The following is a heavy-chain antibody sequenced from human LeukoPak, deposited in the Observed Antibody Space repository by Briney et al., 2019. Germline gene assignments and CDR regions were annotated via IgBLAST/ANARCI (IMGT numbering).Heavy chain of an antibody. CDR3: AADPDTTMAFDC. J-gene: IGHJ4*02. CDR1: GFTFTSSS. CDR2: IVGDSTDT. D-gene: IGHD5-18*01. Sequence: SVKVSCKASGFTFTSSSIQWIRQARGQRLEWIGWIVGDSTDTYYAQRFQERVTIARDMSTSTAYLELSSLRSQDTAVYYCAADPDTTMAFDCWGQGTLVTVSS. V-gene: IGHV1-58*02.